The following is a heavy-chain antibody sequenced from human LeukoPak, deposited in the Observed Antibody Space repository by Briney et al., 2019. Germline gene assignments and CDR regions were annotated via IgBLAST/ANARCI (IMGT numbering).Heavy chain of an antibody. J-gene: IGHJ4*02. D-gene: IGHD3-10*01. V-gene: IGHV1-18*01. Sequence: ASVKVSCKASGYTFIRYGFSWVRQAPGQGLEWMGWISAYNGDTNYAQKVQGRVTMTTDTSTTTAYMELRSLRSDDTAVYYCARDRGNGYLGDYWGQGTLVSVSS. CDR2: ISAYNGDT. CDR3: ARDRGNGYLGDY. CDR1: GYTFIRYG.